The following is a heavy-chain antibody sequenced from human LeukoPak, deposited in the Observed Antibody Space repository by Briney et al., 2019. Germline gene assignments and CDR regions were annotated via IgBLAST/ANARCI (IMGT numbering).Heavy chain of an antibody. CDR2: INHSGST. D-gene: IGHD3-9*01. J-gene: IGHJ3*02. CDR3: ASPSFRVLRYFDWPNAFDI. V-gene: IGHV4-34*01. CDR1: GGSFSGYY. Sequence: PSETLSLTCAVYGGSFSGYYWSWIRQPPGKGLEWIGEINHSGSTNYNPSLKSRVTISVDTSKNQFSLKLSSVTAADTAVYYCASPSFRVLRYFDWPNAFDIWGQGTMVTVSS.